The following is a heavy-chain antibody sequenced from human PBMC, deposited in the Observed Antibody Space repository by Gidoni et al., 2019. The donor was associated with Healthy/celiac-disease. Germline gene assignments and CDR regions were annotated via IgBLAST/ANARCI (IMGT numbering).Heavy chain of an antibody. CDR1: GFTVGSYA. CDR2: ISGSGGST. CDR3: AKDRYYDSSGYSDY. J-gene: IGHJ4*02. V-gene: IGHV3-23*01. Sequence: EVQLLASGGGWVQPGGSLRLSCAASGFTVGSYARSWVRQAPGKGLEWVSAISGSGGSTYYADSVKGRFTISRDNSKNTLYLQMNSLRAEDTAVYYCAKDRYYDSSGYSDYWGQGTLVTVSS. D-gene: IGHD3-22*01.